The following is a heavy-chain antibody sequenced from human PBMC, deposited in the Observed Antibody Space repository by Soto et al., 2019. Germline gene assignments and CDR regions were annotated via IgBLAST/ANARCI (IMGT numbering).Heavy chain of an antibody. CDR3: AHRQMTPGGMDV. CDR1: GFSLSTSGVG. J-gene: IGHJ6*02. V-gene: IGHV2-5*01. Sequence: QITLKESGPTLVKPTQTLTLTCTFSGFSLSTSGVGVGWIRQPPGKALEWLALIYWNDDKRYSPSLKSRLTITNDTSNNQVVLTMTDMDPVDTATYYCAHRQMTPGGMDVWGQGTTVTVSS. CDR2: IYWNDDK.